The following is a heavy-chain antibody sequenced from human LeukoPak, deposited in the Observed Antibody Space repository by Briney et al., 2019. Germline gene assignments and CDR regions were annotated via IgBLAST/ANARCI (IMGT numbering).Heavy chain of an antibody. D-gene: IGHD6-13*01. Sequence: SETLSLTCTVSGGSLSSYYWSWIRQPPGKGLEWIGYIYYSGSTNYNPSLKSRVTISVDTSKNQFSLKLSSVTAADTAVYYCARETGYSSSWRPLYYYGMDVWGQGTTVTVSS. CDR1: GGSLSSYY. V-gene: IGHV4-59*01. CDR3: ARETGYSSSWRPLYYYGMDV. CDR2: IYYSGST. J-gene: IGHJ6*02.